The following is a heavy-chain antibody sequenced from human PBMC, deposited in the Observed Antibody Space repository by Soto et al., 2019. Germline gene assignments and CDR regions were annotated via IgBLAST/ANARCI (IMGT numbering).Heavy chain of an antibody. Sequence: ASVKVSCKASGYTFTSYGISWVRQAPGQGLEWMGWISAYNGNTNYAQKLQGRVTMTTDTSTSTAYMELRSLRSDDTAVYYCASSNWNYWGDDAFDIWGQGTMVTVSS. V-gene: IGHV1-18*01. CDR3: ASSNWNYWGDDAFDI. D-gene: IGHD1-7*01. CDR1: GYTFTSYG. J-gene: IGHJ3*02. CDR2: ISAYNGNT.